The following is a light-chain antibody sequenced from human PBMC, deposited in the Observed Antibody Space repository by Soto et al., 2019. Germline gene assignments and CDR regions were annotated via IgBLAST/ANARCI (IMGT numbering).Light chain of an antibody. CDR3: QQYNNWPRT. V-gene: IGKV3-15*01. CDR2: GAS. J-gene: IGKJ1*01. CDR1: QSVSSN. Sequence: MSNSPATLSASPGERATLSCRASQSVSSNLAWYQQKPGQAPRLLIYGASTRATGIPARFSGSGSGTEFTLTISSLQSEDFAVYYCQQYNNWPRTFGQGTMVDIK.